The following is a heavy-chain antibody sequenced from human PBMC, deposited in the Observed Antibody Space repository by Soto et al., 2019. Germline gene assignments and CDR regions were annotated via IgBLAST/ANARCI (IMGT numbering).Heavy chain of an antibody. CDR1: GGTFSSYA. J-gene: IGHJ6*02. CDR2: IIPIFGTA. V-gene: IGHV1-69*13. CDR3: ARELYDNGPSGLDV. D-gene: IGHD3-22*01. Sequence: SVKVSCKASGGTFSSYAISWVRQAPGQGLEWMGGIIPIFGTANYAQKFQGRVTITADESTSTAYLQWSSLKASDTAMYYSARELYDNGPSGLDVWGQGTTVTVSS.